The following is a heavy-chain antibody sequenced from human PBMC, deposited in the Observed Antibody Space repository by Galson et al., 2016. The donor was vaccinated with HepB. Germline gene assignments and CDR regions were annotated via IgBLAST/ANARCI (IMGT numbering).Heavy chain of an antibody. CDR2: ISGSSHDT. CDR1: EFTFSYYY. Sequence: SLRLSCAASEFTFSYYYMSWIRQAPGKGLEWVSYISGSSHDTYYADSVKGRFTISRDNSKSTLFLQMNSLRAEDTAVYYCARDLGYNSGYYVNWGQGALVTVSS. V-gene: IGHV3-11*05. CDR3: ARDLGYNSGYYVN. D-gene: IGHD6-19*01. J-gene: IGHJ4*02.